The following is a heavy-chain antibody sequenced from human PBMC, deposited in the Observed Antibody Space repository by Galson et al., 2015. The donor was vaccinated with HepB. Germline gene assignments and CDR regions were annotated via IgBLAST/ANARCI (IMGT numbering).Heavy chain of an antibody. D-gene: IGHD3-9*01. CDR1: GFTFSSYS. Sequence: SLRLSCAASGFTFSSYSMNWVRQAPGKGLEWVSYISSSSSTIYYADSVKGRFTISRDNAKNSLYLQMNSLRDEDTAVYYCARDILTGYYPYYYYGMDVWGQGTTVTVSS. V-gene: IGHV3-48*02. CDR2: ISSSSSTI. CDR3: ARDILTGYYPYYYYGMDV. J-gene: IGHJ6*02.